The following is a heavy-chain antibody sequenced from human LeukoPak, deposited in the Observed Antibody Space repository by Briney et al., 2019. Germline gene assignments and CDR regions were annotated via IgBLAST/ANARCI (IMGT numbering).Heavy chain of an antibody. V-gene: IGHV4-31*03. D-gene: IGHD4-23*01. CDR3: VRIPTAALGGNYVDY. CDR1: GGSISSGGYY. Sequence: SQTLSLTCTVSGGSISSGGYYWSWIRQHPGKGLEWIGYIYYSGSTYYNPSLKSRVTISVDTSKNQFSLKLSSVTAADTAVYCCVRIPTAALGGNYVDYWGQGTLVTVSS. J-gene: IGHJ4*02. CDR2: IYYSGST.